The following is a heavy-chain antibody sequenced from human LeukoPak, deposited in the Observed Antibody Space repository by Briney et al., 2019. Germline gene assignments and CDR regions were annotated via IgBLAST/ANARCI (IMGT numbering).Heavy chain of an antibody. J-gene: IGHJ4*02. CDR3: ARDTSYDSSGYYLGPYYFDY. Sequence: GGSLRLSCAASGFTFSSYAMSWVRQAPGKGLEWVSGINWNGGSTGYADSVKGRFTISRDNAKNSLYLQMNSLRAEDTALYYCARDTSYDSSGYYLGPYYFDYWGQGTLVTVSS. D-gene: IGHD3-22*01. CDR2: INWNGGST. CDR1: GFTFSSYA. V-gene: IGHV3-20*04.